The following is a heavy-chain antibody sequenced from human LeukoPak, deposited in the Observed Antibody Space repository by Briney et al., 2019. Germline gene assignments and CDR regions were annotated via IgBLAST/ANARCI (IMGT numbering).Heavy chain of an antibody. J-gene: IGHJ4*02. CDR1: GFTFSSYW. D-gene: IGHD5-24*01. V-gene: IGHV3-7*01. CDR3: ARDKGYNSGY. CDR2: IRMDGGEQ. Sequence: GGSLRLSCAASGFTFSSYWMTWVRQTPGKGLEWVANIRMDGGEQYYMDSVEGRFTISRDNAKNSLYLQMYSLRPEDTAVYYCARDKGYNSGYWGRGTLVTVSS.